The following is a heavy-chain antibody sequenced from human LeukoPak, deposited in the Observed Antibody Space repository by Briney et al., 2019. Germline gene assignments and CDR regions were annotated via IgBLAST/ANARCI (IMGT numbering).Heavy chain of an antibody. Sequence: SVKVSCKASGGTFSSYAISWVRQAPGPGLEWMGRIIPIFGIANYAQKFQGRVTITADKSTSTAYMELSSLRSEDTAVYYCARGSYGDYYSVYFDYWGQGTLVTVSS. CDR1: GGTFSSYA. V-gene: IGHV1-69*04. J-gene: IGHJ4*02. CDR2: IIPIFGIA. D-gene: IGHD4-17*01. CDR3: ARGSYGDYYSVYFDY.